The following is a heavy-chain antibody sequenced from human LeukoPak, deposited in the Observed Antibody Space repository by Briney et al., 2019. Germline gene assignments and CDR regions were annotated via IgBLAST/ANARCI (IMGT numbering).Heavy chain of an antibody. V-gene: IGHV3-9*01. CDR2: ISWNRGSI. CDR1: GFTFDEYA. CDR3: AKEDRRGRHFDY. D-gene: IGHD3-16*01. Sequence: GGSLRLSCAASGFTFDEYAMHSVRQAPGKGLEWVSGISWNRGSIGYADSVKGRFTVSRDNAKISLYMQMNSLRAEDTALYYCAKEDRRGRHFDYWGQGTLVTVSS. J-gene: IGHJ4*02.